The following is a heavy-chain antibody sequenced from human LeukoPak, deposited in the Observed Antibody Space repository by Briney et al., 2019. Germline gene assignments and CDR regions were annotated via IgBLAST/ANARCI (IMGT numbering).Heavy chain of an antibody. Sequence: GGSLTLSCAASGFTFSSYWMTWVRQAPGKGLEWVASIKQDGTEENYVDSVRGRFTISRDNAKNSLFLQVGGLRAEDTAVYYCASHYGSGHGYYYYGMDVWGKGTTVIVSP. J-gene: IGHJ6*04. D-gene: IGHD3-10*01. CDR1: GFTFSSYW. CDR3: ASHYGSGHGYYYYGMDV. V-gene: IGHV3-7*03. CDR2: IKQDGTEE.